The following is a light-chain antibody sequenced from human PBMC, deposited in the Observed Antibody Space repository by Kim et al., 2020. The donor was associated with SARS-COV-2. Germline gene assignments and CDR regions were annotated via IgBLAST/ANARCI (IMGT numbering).Light chain of an antibody. Sequence: SYVLTQSPSMSVAPGETAKISCGGNNIGTNNVQWYQQKPGQAPVLVIYYDSDRPSGIPERFSGSNSGNTATLTISGVEAGDEADYYCQVWDNDSVHMVFGGGTQLTVL. CDR1: NIGTNN. CDR3: QVWDNDSVHMV. CDR2: YDS. J-gene: IGLJ2*01. V-gene: IGLV3-21*04.